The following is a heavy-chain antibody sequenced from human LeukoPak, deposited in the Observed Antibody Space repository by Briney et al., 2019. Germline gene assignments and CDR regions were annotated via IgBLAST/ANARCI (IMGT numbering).Heavy chain of an antibody. CDR1: GFTFSSYW. Sequence: PGGSLRLSCAASGFTFSSYWMSWVRQAPGKGLEWVASIKQDGSEKYYVDSVKGRFTISRDNAKNSLYLQMNSLRAEDTAVYYCVRDAEGAGISVNFWFDPWGQGTLVTVSS. V-gene: IGHV3-7*03. CDR2: IKQDGSEK. J-gene: IGHJ5*02. D-gene: IGHD1-14*01. CDR3: VRDAEGAGISVNFWFDP.